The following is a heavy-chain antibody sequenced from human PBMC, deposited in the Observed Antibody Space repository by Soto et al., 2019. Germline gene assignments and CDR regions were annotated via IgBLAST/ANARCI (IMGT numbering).Heavy chain of an antibody. CDR3: AIEYCLIQYLDRPGAYGIYV. CDR1: GYTFTSYV. V-gene: IGHV1-18*01. D-gene: IGHD1-20*01. CDR2: ISAYNGNT. J-gene: IGHJ6*02. Sequence: GAAVKGSCKDSGYTFTSYVISWVGQAPGQGLEWMGWISAYNGNTNYAQKLQGRVTMTTDTSKSTAHMELRSLRSDDTAVYYCAIEYCLIQYLDRPGAYGIYVRGQRATVTVS.